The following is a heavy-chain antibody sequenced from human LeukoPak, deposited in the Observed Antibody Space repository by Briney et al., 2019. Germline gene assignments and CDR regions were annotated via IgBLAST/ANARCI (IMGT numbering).Heavy chain of an antibody. CDR2: INHSGST. Sequence: PSETLSHTCAVYGGSFSGYYWSWIRQPPGKGLEWIGEINHSGSTNYNPSLKSRVTISVDTSKNQFSLKLSSVTAADTAVYYCARVIAAAGLPLDYWGQGTLVTVSS. D-gene: IGHD6-13*01. CDR1: GGSFSGYY. CDR3: ARVIAAAGLPLDY. J-gene: IGHJ4*02. V-gene: IGHV4-34*01.